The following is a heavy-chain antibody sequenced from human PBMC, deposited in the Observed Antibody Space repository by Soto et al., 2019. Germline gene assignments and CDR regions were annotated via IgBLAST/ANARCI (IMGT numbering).Heavy chain of an antibody. V-gene: IGHV3-30*18. CDR2: ISYDGSNK. CDR3: AKDVGDSSGYQDG. CDR1: GLTFGDYG. Sequence: PGRFHRLRNAASGLTFGDYGMHWVRQAPGKGLEWVAVISYDGSNKYYADSVKGRFTISRGNSKNTLYLQMNSLRAEDTAVYYCAKDVGDSSGYQDGWVQGTLVTVFS. D-gene: IGHD3-22*01. J-gene: IGHJ4*02.